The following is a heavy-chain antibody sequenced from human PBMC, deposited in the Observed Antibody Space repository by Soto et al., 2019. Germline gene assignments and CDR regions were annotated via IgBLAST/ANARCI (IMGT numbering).Heavy chain of an antibody. V-gene: IGHV4-61*01. Sequence: PSETLSLTCTVSGGSVSSGSYYWSWIRQPPGKGLEWIGYIYYSGSTNYNPSLKSRVTISVDTSKNQFSLKLSSVTAADTAVYYCARDRRDYDILTGYYYGMDVWGQGTTVTVSS. J-gene: IGHJ6*02. CDR3: ARDRRDYDILTGYYYGMDV. D-gene: IGHD3-9*01. CDR2: IYYSGST. CDR1: GGSVSSGSYY.